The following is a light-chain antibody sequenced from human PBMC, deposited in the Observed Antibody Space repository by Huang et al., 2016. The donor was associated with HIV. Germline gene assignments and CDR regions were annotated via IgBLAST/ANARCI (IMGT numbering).Light chain of an antibody. Sequence: EIVMTQSPATLSVSPGARATLSCRASQTVSDHLAWFQQRPGQPPRLLIYGGSTRASGAPARFSGSRSGTVFGLVSSNLQPEDFAVYYCQQYNTWPRTFGQGTRVEIQ. V-gene: IGKV3-15*01. CDR3: QQYNTWPRT. J-gene: IGKJ1*01. CDR2: GGS. CDR1: QTVSDH.